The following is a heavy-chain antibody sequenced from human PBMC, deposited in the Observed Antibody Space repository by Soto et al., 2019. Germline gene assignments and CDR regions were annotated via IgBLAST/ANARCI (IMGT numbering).Heavy chain of an antibody. V-gene: IGHV4-30-4*01. CDR1: GGSISSGDYY. CDR2: IYYSGST. D-gene: IGHD5-12*01. J-gene: IGHJ6*02. CDR3: ARIVATGYYYYGMDV. Sequence: QVQLQESGPGLVKPSQTLSLTCTVSGGSISSGDYYWSWIRQPPGKGLEWIGYIYYSGSTYYNPSLKSRVTISVDTSKNQFSLKLSSVTAADTAVYYCARIVATGYYYYGMDVWGQGTTVTVSS.